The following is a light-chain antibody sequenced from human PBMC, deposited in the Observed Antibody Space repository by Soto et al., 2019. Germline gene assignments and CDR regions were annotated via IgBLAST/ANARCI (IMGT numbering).Light chain of an antibody. Sequence: EIVMTQSPATLSVSPRERATLSCRASQSVGRNLAWYQQKPGQAPRLLIYGASTRATGIPARFSGSGSGTEFTITISSLQSEDFAIYSCQQYNHWPPLTFGGGTKVEIK. CDR2: GAS. CDR1: QSVGRN. CDR3: QQYNHWPPLT. J-gene: IGKJ4*01. V-gene: IGKV3-15*01.